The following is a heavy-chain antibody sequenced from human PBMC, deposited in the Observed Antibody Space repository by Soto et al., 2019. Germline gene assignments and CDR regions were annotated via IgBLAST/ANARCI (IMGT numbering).Heavy chain of an antibody. CDR2: IFPLTDIP. Sequence: SVKVSCKASGGTFRKYPINWVRQAPGQGLEWMGSIFPLTDIPDYAQNFQARLTISADKSTSTAYMELSSLTSDDSAMYFCARGPLVVLNYFESWGQGTLVTVSS. CDR1: GGTFRKYP. V-gene: IGHV1-69*04. J-gene: IGHJ4*02. CDR3: ARGPLVVLNYFES.